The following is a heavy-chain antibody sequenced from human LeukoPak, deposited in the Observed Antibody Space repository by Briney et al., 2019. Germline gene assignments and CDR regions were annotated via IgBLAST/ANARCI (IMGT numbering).Heavy chain of an antibody. D-gene: IGHD2-15*01. Sequence: GGSLRLSCAASGFTFSNCAMHWVRQAPGKGLECVALISYDGSNTFYADSLKGRFTISRDNSKNTVYLQMNSLRPEDTALYYCASGLLGCRGGSCYPTDYWGQGTLVIVSS. J-gene: IGHJ4*02. V-gene: IGHV3-30*03. CDR2: ISYDGSNT. CDR1: GFTFSNCA. CDR3: ASGLLGCRGGSCYPTDY.